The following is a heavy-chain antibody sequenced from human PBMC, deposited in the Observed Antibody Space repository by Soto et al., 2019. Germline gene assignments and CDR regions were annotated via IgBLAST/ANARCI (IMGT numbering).Heavy chain of an antibody. CDR3: ARDRLAAAVGVGFTFDI. D-gene: IGHD6-13*01. V-gene: IGHV1-2*04. CDR2: INPNGGGT. J-gene: IGHJ3*02. Sequence: ASVKVSCKASGYTFTGYYIHRVRQAPRQGLEWMGWINPNGGGTNNAQKFQGWVTMTRDTSISTAYMELSRLRSDDTAVYYCARDRLAAAVGVGFTFDIWGQGTMVTVSS. CDR1: GYTFTGYY.